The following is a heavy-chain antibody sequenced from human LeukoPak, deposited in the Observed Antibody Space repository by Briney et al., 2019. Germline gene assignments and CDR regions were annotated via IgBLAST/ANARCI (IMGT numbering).Heavy chain of an antibody. D-gene: IGHD6-6*01. V-gene: IGHV1-2*02. J-gene: IGHJ4*02. CDR2: INPNSGGT. CDR3: ARVSGYSSSSDY. CDR1: GYTFTGYY. Sequence: ASVKVSCKASGYTFTGYYMHWVRQAPGQGLEWMGWINPNSGGTNYAQKLQGRVTMTTDTSTSTAYMELRSLRSDDTAVYYCARVSGYSSSSDYWGQGTLVTVSS.